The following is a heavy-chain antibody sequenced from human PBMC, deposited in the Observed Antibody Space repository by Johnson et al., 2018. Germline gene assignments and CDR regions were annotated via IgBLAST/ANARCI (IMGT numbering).Heavy chain of an antibody. CDR3: ARLWAYCGGDCFDAFDI. J-gene: IGHJ3*02. V-gene: IGHV3-48*01. CDR2: ISRSSRIL. CDR1: GFTFSTYS. D-gene: IGHD2-21*02. Sequence: VQLVQSGGGLVQPGGTLRLSCTASGFTFSTYSMNWVRQAPGKGLEWVSYISRSSRILYYADSVKGGFTLSRENDKNSLYLQMNSLKAADTAVYYCARLWAYCGGDCFDAFDIWGQGTMVTVSS.